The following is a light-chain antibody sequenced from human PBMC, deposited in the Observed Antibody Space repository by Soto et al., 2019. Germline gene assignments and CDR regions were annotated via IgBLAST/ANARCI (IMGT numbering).Light chain of an antibody. Sequence: EIVMTQSPATLSVSPGERATVSCRASQTINSNLAWYQQKPGQAPRLLIHGASTRATGVPARFSGSGSGTEFTLTISSLQSEDFAVYYCQQYHNWPPQYTFGQGTKLRI. CDR2: GAS. V-gene: IGKV3-15*01. CDR1: QTINSN. CDR3: QQYHNWPPQYT. J-gene: IGKJ2*01.